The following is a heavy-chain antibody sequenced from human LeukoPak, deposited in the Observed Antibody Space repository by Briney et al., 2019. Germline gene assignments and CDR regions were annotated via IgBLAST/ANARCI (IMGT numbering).Heavy chain of an antibody. D-gene: IGHD3-16*01. CDR1: GFTFSGFS. Sequence: GGSLRLSCAASGFTFSGFSMSWVRQSPTKGLEWVASINHNGNVNYYVDSVKGRFTISRDNAKNSLYLQMSNLRAEDTAVYFCARGGGLDVWGQGATVTVSS. CDR3: ARGGGLDV. V-gene: IGHV3-7*03. J-gene: IGHJ6*02. CDR2: INHNGNVN.